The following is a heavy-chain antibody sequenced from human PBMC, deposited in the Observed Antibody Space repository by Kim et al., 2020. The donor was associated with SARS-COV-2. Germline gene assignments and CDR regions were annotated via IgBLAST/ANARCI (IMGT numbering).Heavy chain of an antibody. CDR2: INHSGST. CDR3: ASRSDSSSYRYYYYYMDV. Sequence: SETLSLTCAVYGGSFSGYYWSWIRQPPGKGLEWIGEINHSGSTNYNPSLKSRVTISVDTSKNQFSLKLSSVTAADTAVYYCASRSDSSSYRYYYYYMDVCGKGTTVTVSS. CDR1: GGSFSGYY. V-gene: IGHV4-34*01. J-gene: IGHJ6*03. D-gene: IGHD6-6*01.